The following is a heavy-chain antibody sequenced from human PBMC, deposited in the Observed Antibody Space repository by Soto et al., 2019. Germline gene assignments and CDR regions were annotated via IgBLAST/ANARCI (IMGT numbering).Heavy chain of an antibody. CDR2: MNPNSGNT. CDR3: ARGNSGYDAHYYYYYMDV. Sequence: GAPVKVSCKAPGYTFTSCDINWVRQATGQGLEWMGWMNPNSGNTGYAQKFQGRVTMTRNTSISTAYMELSSLRSEDTAVYYCARGNSGYDAHYYYYYMDVWGKGTTVTVSS. D-gene: IGHD5-12*01. J-gene: IGHJ6*03. CDR1: GYTFTSCD. V-gene: IGHV1-8*01.